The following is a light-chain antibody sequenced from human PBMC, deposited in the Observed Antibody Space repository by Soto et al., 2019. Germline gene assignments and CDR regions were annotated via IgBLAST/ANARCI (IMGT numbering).Light chain of an antibody. CDR1: QSVSSTY. CDR3: QLYGNPPNS. V-gene: IGKV3-20*01. J-gene: IGKJ5*01. Sequence: PGGRASFSWRDRQSVSSTYLGWYQQQPGQPPRLRMSCTSNRATGSPDRFSGSGSGTDFTLAISRLEPEDFAVYCCQLYGNPPNSFGQGTRLEVK. CDR2: CTS.